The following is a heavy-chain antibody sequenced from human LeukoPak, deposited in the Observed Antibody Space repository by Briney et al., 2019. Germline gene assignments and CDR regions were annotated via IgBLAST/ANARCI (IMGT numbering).Heavy chain of an antibody. V-gene: IGHV4-4*02. Sequence: PSGTLSLTCAVSGGSISSSHWWSWVRQPPGKGLEWIGEIYHSGSTNYSPSLKSRVTISVDKSKNQFSLKLSSVTAADTAVYYCARVPRAINCSGGSCSYYYYMDVWGKGTTVTVSS. CDR3: ARVPRAINCSGGSCSYYYYMDV. CDR2: IYHSGST. D-gene: IGHD2-15*01. CDR1: GGSISSSHW. J-gene: IGHJ6*03.